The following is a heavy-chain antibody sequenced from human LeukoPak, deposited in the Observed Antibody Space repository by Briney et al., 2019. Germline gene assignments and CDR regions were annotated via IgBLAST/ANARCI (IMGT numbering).Heavy chain of an antibody. CDR1: GGFIRSSY. Sequence: SKTLSPTCTVSGGFIRSSYWNWIRQPPGKGPEWIGYIYRSVNRYYSESTKYNPSLKSRVSISMDTSRNQFFLRLNSVTAADTAVYYCARAQQISHNFDFWGQGTLVSVSS. CDR2: IYRSVNRYYSEST. V-gene: IGHV4-59*01. CDR3: ARAQQISHNFDF. D-gene: IGHD6-13*01. J-gene: IGHJ4*02.